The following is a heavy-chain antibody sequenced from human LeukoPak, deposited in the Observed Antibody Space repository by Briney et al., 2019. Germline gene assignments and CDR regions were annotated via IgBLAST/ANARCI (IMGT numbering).Heavy chain of an antibody. CDR3: GRFPRSGDSDY. D-gene: IGHD7-27*01. CDR2: IKQDGSEK. V-gene: IGHV3-7*04. CDR1: GFTVSSYW. Sequence: GGSLRLSCAASGFTVSSYWMSWVRQAPGKGLEWVANIKQDGSEKQYVDSVTGRFAISRDQAENSLSLQMNSLKDEDTDVYYCGRFPRSGDSDYWGQGTLVTVSS. J-gene: IGHJ4*02.